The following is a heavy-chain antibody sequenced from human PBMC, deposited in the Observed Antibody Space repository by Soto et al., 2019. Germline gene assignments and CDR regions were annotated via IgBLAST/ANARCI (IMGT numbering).Heavy chain of an antibody. D-gene: IGHD4-17*01. V-gene: IGHV3-33*01. CDR3: ARCDYEACVFDY. J-gene: IGHJ4*02. CDR2: IWYDGSNK. Sequence: QVQLVESGGGVVQPGRSLRLSCAASGFTFSSYGMHWVRQAPGKGLEWVAVIWYDGSNKYYADSVKGRFTISRDNSKNTLYLQMNSLRAEDTAVYYCARCDYEACVFDYWGQGTLVTVSS. CDR1: GFTFSSYG.